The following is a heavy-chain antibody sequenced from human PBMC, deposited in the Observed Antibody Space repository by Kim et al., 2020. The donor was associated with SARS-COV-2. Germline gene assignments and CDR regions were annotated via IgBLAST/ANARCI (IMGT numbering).Heavy chain of an antibody. Sequence: ADSVKGRFTLSRDNSKNTLYLQMNRLRAEDTAVYYCARDDYDSLTGSFDYWGQGTLVTVSS. J-gene: IGHJ4*02. CDR3: ARDDYDSLTGSFDY. V-gene: IGHV3-30*01. D-gene: IGHD3-9*01.